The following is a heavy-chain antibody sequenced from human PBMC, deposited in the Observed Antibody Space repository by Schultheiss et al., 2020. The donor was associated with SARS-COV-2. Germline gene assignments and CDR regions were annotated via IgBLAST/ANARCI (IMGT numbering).Heavy chain of an antibody. D-gene: IGHD5-18*01. CDR3: ARGGYSYGYLSPFDY. CDR2: IYHSGST. Sequence: SETLSLTCTVSGGSISSYYWSWIRQPPGKGLEWIGEIYHSGSTNYNPSLKSRVTISVDKSENQFSLKLSSVTAADTAVYYCARGGYSYGYLSPFDYRGQGTLVTVSS. J-gene: IGHJ4*02. V-gene: IGHV4-59*12. CDR1: GGSISSYY.